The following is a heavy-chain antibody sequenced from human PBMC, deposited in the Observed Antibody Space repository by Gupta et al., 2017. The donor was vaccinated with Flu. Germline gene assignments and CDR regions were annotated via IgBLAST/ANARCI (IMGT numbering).Heavy chain of an antibody. CDR2: INSDGRGT. CDR3: ARAAAGLYYFDY. Sequence: VRQAPGKRLVWVSRINSDGRGTAYADSVKGRFTISRDNAKNTLYLQMSSLRAEDTAVYYCARAAAGLYYFDYWGRGTLVTVSS. V-gene: IGHV3-74*01. J-gene: IGHJ4*02. D-gene: IGHD6-13*01.